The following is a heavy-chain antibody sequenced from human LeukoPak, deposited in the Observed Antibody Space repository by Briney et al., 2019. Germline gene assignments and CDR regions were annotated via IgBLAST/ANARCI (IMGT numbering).Heavy chain of an antibody. CDR2: IYYSGST. CDR3: AAYGSGSGDY. J-gene: IGHJ4*02. Sequence: SETLSLTCTVSGDSISSSSYYWGWIRQPPGTGLEWIGSIYYSGSTYYNPSLKSRVTISVDTSKNQFSLKLSSVTAADTAVYYCAAYGSGSGDYWGQGTLVTVSS. CDR1: GDSISSSSYY. V-gene: IGHV4-39*01. D-gene: IGHD3-10*01.